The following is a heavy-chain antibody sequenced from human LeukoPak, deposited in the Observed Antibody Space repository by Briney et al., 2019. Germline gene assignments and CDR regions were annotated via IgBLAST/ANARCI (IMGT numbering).Heavy chain of an antibody. V-gene: IGHV3-30-3*01. CDR2: ISYDGSNK. Sequence: GGSLRLSCAASGFTFSSYAMYWVRQAPGKGLEWVAVISYDGSNKYYADSVKGRFTISRDNSKNTLYLQMNSLRAEDTAVYYCARDNGVPAANPYYMDVWGKGTTVTVSS. D-gene: IGHD2-2*01. CDR3: ARDNGVPAANPYYMDV. CDR1: GFTFSSYA. J-gene: IGHJ6*03.